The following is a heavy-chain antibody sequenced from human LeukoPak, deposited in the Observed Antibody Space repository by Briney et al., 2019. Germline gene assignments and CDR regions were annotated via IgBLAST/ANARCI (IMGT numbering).Heavy chain of an antibody. V-gene: IGHV3-30-3*01. D-gene: IGHD6-6*01. CDR2: ISYDGSNK. CDR3: ARGSGSSSWVYYGMDV. Sequence: GGSLRLSCAASGFTFSSYAMPWVRQAPGKGLEWVAVISYDGSNKYYADSVKGRFTISRDNSKNTLYLQMNSLRAEDTAVYYCARGSGSSSWVYYGMDVWGQGTTVTVSS. J-gene: IGHJ6*02. CDR1: GFTFSSYA.